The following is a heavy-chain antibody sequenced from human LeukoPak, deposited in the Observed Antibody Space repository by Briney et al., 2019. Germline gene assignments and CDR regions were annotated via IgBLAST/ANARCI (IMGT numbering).Heavy chain of an antibody. CDR1: GGSISSYY. CDR2: IYYSGST. CDR3: ARAILDYYYGMDV. J-gene: IGHJ6*02. D-gene: IGHD3-3*01. Sequence: SETLSLTCTVSGGSISSYYWSWIRQPPGKGLEWIGYIYYSGSTNYNPSLKSRVTISVDTSKNQFSLKLSSVTAADTAVYYCARAILDYYYGMDVWAKGPRSPSP. V-gene: IGHV4-59*08.